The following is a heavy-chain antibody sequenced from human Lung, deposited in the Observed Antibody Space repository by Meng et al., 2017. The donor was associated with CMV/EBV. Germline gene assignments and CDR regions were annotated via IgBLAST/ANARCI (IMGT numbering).Heavy chain of an antibody. CDR2: ITSASRYI. D-gene: IGHD1-1*01. J-gene: IGHJ6*02. CDR1: GFTFGFYS. Sequence: GGSXRLXXAASGFTFGFYSLNWVRQAPGKGLEWVASITSASRYIFYADSVRGRFTVSRDNAKNSIYLQMNSLRAEDTAVYYCARDQGSYEQLAPDYYYRMDVWXRGTTVTVSS. V-gene: IGHV3-21*01. CDR3: ARDQGSYEQLAPDYYYRMDV.